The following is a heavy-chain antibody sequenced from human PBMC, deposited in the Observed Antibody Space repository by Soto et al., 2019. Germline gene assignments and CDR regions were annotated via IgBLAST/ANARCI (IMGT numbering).Heavy chain of an antibody. CDR1: GFIFSDFG. CDR3: ARPRLTNYYYFGMDV. D-gene: IGHD2-8*01. CDR2: ISTDGLNK. V-gene: IGHV3-30*03. J-gene: IGHJ6*02. Sequence: QPGGSLRLSCAASGFIFSDFGMHWVRQAPGKGLEWVAVISTDGLNKYYADSVRGRLTVSRDDSKSTLYLQMNSLRVEDTAVYYCARPRLTNYYYFGMDVWGQGTTVTVSS.